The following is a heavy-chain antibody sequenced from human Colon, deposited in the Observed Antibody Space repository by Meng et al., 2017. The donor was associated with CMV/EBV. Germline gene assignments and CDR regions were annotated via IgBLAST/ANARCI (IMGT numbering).Heavy chain of an antibody. CDR3: ARGAGGQQLTLSRFDP. CDR2: ISDSGST. Sequence: WGSLRLSCTVSGGSILSSAWYCGWIRQPPGKGLEWIGSISDSGSTFYTPSLKGRVTISLHSPNNQLSLTLTSVTAAGTAIYFCARGAGGQQLTLSRFDPWGQGTLVTVSS. CDR1: GGSILSSAWY. D-gene: IGHD6-13*01. V-gene: IGHV4-39*07. J-gene: IGHJ5*02.